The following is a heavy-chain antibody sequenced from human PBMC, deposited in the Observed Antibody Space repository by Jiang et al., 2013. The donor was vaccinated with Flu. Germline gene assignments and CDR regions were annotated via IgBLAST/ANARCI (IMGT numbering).Heavy chain of an antibody. Sequence: GAEVKKPGASVKVSCKASGYTFISRVLHWVRQAPGQGLEWMGWINAGNGYTHYPQKFNGRVTISRDTSATTAYMELSSLRSEDTAVYYCARDAPGRFGDSKSFDYWGQGTLVTVSS. CDR2: INAGNGYT. J-gene: IGHJ4*02. D-gene: IGHD3-10*01. CDR3: ARDAPGRFGDSKSFDY. CDR1: GYTFISRV. V-gene: IGHV1-3*01.